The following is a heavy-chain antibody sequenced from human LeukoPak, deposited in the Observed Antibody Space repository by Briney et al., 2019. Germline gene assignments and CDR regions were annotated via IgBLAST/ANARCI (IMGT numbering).Heavy chain of an antibody. Sequence: SQTLSLTCAISGDNVSSNSAAWNWIRQSPARGLEWLGRTYYRSKWYNDYAVSVKSRITINPHTSRNQFSLQLESVTPDDTAMYYCTRTGMFADSWGQGTLVTVSS. CDR1: GDNVSSNSAA. CDR2: TYYRSKWYN. D-gene: IGHD3-10*02. V-gene: IGHV6-1*01. J-gene: IGHJ4*02. CDR3: TRTGMFADS.